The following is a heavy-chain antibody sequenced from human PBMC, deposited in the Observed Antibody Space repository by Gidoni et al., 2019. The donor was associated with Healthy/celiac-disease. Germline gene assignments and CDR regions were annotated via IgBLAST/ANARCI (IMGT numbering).Heavy chain of an antibody. CDR2: IYRGGST. Sequence: EVQLVETVGGLIQPGGSLRLSCTASGFTVSSHYMSWVRQAPGKGLEWVSVIYRGGSTYYADSVKGRFTISRDNSKNTLYLQMNSLRAEDTAVYYCARDPEGADAFDIWGQGTMVTVSS. CDR1: GFTVSSHY. V-gene: IGHV3-53*02. CDR3: ARDPEGADAFDI. J-gene: IGHJ3*02. D-gene: IGHD1-26*01.